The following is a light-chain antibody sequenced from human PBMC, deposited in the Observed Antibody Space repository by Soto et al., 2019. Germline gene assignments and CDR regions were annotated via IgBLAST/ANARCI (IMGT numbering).Light chain of an antibody. J-gene: IGKJ2*01. Sequence: DIQMTQSPSTLSASVGDRVTITCRASQSISSFLAWYQQKPGKVPKLLIYKASSLEIGVPSRFSGSGSGTEFTLTISSLQPDDFATYYCQQYSSYYTFGQGTKLEIK. CDR1: QSISSF. V-gene: IGKV1-5*03. CDR2: KAS. CDR3: QQYSSYYT.